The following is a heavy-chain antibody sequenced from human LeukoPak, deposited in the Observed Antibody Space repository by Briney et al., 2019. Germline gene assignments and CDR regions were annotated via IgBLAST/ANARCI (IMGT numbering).Heavy chain of an antibody. V-gene: IGHV3-53*01. J-gene: IGHJ4*02. D-gene: IGHD6-6*01. CDR3: AMEAGGIAARY. CDR1: GFTVSSNY. Sequence: PGGSLRLSCAASGFTVSSNYMSWVRQAPGKGLEWVSVIYSGGSTYYADSVKGRFTISRDDSKNTLYLQMNSLRAEDTAVYYCAMEAGGIAARYWGQGTLVTVSS. CDR2: IYSGGST.